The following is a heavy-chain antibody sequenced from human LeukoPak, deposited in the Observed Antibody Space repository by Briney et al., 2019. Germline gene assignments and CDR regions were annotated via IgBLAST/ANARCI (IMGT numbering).Heavy chain of an antibody. Sequence: GGSLRLSCAASGFSFSSYAMNWVRQAPGKGLEWVSTISGSGGTTYYADSVKGRFTISRDNSKNTLLLQMNSLRAEDTAIYYCAKGGFQLLTPDYWGQGTLVTVSS. V-gene: IGHV3-23*01. CDR3: AKGGFQLLTPDY. CDR1: GFSFSSYA. CDR2: ISGSGGTT. J-gene: IGHJ4*02. D-gene: IGHD2-2*01.